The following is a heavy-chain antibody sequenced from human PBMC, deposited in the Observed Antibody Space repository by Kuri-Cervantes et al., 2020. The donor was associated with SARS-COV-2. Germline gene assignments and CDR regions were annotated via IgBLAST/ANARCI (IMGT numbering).Heavy chain of an antibody. CDR3: AQLQFGDYYDSSGYPDAFDI. J-gene: IGHJ3*02. D-gene: IGHD3-22*01. CDR1: VYTFTGYY. Sequence: ASVKVSCKASVYTFTGYYMHWVRQAPGQGLDWMGRINPNSGGTNYAQKFRGRVTMTRDTSISTAYMELSRLRSDDTDVYYCAQLQFGDYYDSSGYPDAFDIWGQGTMVTVSS. V-gene: IGHV1-2*05. CDR2: INPNSGGT.